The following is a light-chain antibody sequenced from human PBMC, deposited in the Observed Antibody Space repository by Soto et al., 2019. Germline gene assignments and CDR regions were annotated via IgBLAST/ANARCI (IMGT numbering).Light chain of an antibody. CDR1: QDISSW. J-gene: IGKJ4*01. CDR2: AAS. Sequence: DIQMSQSPSSVSASIGHRVSITCRASQDISSWLAWYQQKPGKAPKLLIYAASNLQSGVPSRFSGSGSGTDFTLSISSLQPEDFATYFCQQANSFPLTFGGGTKGDIK. CDR3: QQANSFPLT. V-gene: IGKV1-12*01.